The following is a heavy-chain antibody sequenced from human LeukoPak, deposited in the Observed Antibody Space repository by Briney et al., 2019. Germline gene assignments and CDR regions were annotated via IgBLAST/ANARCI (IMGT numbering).Heavy chain of an antibody. CDR2: FDPEDGET. J-gene: IGHJ3*02. V-gene: IGHV1-24*01. D-gene: IGHD4-23*01. CDR1: GYTLTELS. CDR3: ASRGVVTGAFDI. Sequence: ASVKVSCKVSGYTLTELSMHWVRQAPGKGLEWMGGFDPEDGETIYAQKFQGRVTMTEDTSTDTAYMELSSLRAEDTAVYYCASRGVVTGAFDIWGQGTMVTVSS.